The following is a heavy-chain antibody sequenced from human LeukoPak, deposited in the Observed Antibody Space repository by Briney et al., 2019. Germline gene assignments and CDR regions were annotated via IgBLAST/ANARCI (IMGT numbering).Heavy chain of an antibody. CDR2: IYSGGST. CDR1: GFTVSSNY. V-gene: IGHV3-53*01. D-gene: IGHD6-19*01. J-gene: IGHJ3*02. CDR3: ARGIAVAGGDAFDI. Sequence: GGSLRLSCAASGFTVSSNYMSWVRQAPGKGLEWVSVIYSGGSTYYADSVKGRFTISRDNSKNTLYLQMNSLRAEDTAVYYCARGIAVAGGDAFDIWGQGTMVTVSS.